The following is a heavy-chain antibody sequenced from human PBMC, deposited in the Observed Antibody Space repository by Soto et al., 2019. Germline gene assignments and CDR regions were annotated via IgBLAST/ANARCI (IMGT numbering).Heavy chain of an antibody. J-gene: IGHJ5*02. CDR2: IYYSGST. Sequence: LSLTCTVSVGSISSYYWSWIRQPPGKGLEWIGYIYYSGSTNYNPSLKSRVTISVDTSKNQFSLKLSSVTAADTAVYYCARIAAPSNWFDPWGQGTLVTVSS. D-gene: IGHD6-6*01. CDR3: ARIAAPSNWFDP. CDR1: VGSISSYY. V-gene: IGHV4-59*01.